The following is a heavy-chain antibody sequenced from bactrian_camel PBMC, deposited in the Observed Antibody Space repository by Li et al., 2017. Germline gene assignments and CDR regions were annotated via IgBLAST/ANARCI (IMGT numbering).Heavy chain of an antibody. CDR3: AVRPGYKCYYPNPMQFKS. D-gene: IGHD2*01. Sequence: HVQLVESGGGSVPTGGSLKLTCVLSGPTYDNYCMGWFRQAPGKEREGVAAIASSGRTVYADSVKGRFTISRDNAKNTAYLQMNSPKPEDTATYYCAVRPGYKCYYPNPMQFKSWGQGTQVTVS. J-gene: IGHJ4*01. V-gene: IGHV3S53*01. CDR2: IASSGRT. CDR1: GPTYDNYC.